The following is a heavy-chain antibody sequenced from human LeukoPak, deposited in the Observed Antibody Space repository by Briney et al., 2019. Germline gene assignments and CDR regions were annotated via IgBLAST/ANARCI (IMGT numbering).Heavy chain of an antibody. CDR2: TYYRSKWHN. J-gene: IGHJ4*02. V-gene: IGHV6-1*01. CDR1: GDSVSSNSAA. Sequence: PSQTLSLTCALSGDSVSSNSAARNWIRQSPSRGLEWLGRTYYRSKWHNDYAVSVKSRITINADTSNNQFSLQLNSVTPEDTAVYYCARGFGVAVAGPYYFDYWGQGTLVTVSS. CDR3: ARGFGVAVAGPYYFDY. D-gene: IGHD6-19*01.